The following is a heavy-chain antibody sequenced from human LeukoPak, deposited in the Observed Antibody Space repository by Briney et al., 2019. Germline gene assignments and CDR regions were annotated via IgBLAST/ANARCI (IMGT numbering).Heavy chain of an antibody. CDR3: ARDGVAYCGGDCYENYYFDY. D-gene: IGHD2-21*02. CDR2: INHSGST. V-gene: IGHV4-34*01. J-gene: IGHJ4*02. Sequence: PSETLSLTCAVYGGSFSGYYWSWIRQPPGKGLEWIGEINHSGSTNYNPSLKSRVTISVDTSKNQFSLKLSSVTAADTAVYYRARDGVAYCGGDCYENYYFDYWGQGTLVTVSS. CDR1: GGSFSGYY.